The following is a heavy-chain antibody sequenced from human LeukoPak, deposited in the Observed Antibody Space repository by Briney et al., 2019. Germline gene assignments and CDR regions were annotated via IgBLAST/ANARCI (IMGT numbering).Heavy chain of an antibody. V-gene: IGHV1-58*01. D-gene: IGHD5-24*01. CDR3: AADSLRGWLQLGD. Sequence: SVKLSCKASGFTFTSSAVQWVRQARGQRLEWIGWIVVGSGNTNYAQKFQERVTITRDMSTSTAYMELSSLRSEDTAVYYCAADSLRGWLQLGDWGQGTLVTVSS. CDR1: GFTFTSSA. J-gene: IGHJ4*02. CDR2: IVVGSGNT.